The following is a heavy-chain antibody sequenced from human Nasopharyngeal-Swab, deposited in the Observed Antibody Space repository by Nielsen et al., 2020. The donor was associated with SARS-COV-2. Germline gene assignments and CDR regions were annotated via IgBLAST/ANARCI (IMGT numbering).Heavy chain of an antibody. Sequence: ASSQVSCSAAGYTFTSYYMHWVRQAPGQGLEWMGIINPSGGSTSYAQKFQGRVTMTRDTSTSTVYMELSSLRSADTAVYYCARVYRFVRFGELCYWGQGTLVTVSS. CDR1: GYTFTSYY. D-gene: IGHD3-10*01. J-gene: IGHJ4*02. CDR2: INPSGGST. V-gene: IGHV1-46*01. CDR3: ARVYRFVRFGELCY.